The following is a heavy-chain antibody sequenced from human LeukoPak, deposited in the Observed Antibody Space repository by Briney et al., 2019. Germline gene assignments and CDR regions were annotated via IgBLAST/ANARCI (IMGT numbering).Heavy chain of an antibody. V-gene: IGHV3-15*01. Sequence: GGSLRLSCVGSGSTFTNAWMSWVRQAPGKGLEWIGRIKSKTDGGTTDYAAPVKGRFTISRDDPKSTLFLQMNTLKTEDTAVYYCTTDFWGGYGSYYDYFYMDVWGKGTTVTVSS. J-gene: IGHJ6*03. D-gene: IGHD3-3*01. CDR1: GSTFTNAW. CDR2: IKSKTDGGTT. CDR3: TTDFWGGYGSYYDYFYMDV.